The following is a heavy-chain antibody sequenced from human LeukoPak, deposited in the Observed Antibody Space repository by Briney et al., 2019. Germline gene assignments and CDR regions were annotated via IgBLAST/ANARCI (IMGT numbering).Heavy chain of an antibody. CDR3: ARDRGSSSWDYYYYMDV. CDR1: GFIFSSYS. V-gene: IGHV3-48*01. D-gene: IGHD6-6*01. Sequence: GGSLRLSCAASGFIFSSYSMNWVRQAPGKGLEWVPYISSSSNTIYYADSVKGRFTISRDNAKNSLSLQMNSLSAEDTAVYYCARDRGSSSWDYYYYMDVWGKGTTVTVSS. J-gene: IGHJ6*03. CDR2: ISSSSNTI.